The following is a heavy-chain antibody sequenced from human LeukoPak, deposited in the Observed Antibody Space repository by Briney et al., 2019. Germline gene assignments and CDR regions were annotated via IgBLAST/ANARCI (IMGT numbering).Heavy chain of an antibody. D-gene: IGHD4-11*01. CDR2: IIPIFGTA. CDR1: GGTFSSYA. J-gene: IGHJ4*02. Sequence: RASVKVSCKASGGTFSSYAISWVRQAPGQGLEWMGGIIPIFGTANYAQKFQGRVTITADESTSTAYMELSSLRSEDTAVYYCARGHSNYLDYWGQGTLVTVSS. V-gene: IGHV1-69*13. CDR3: ARGHSNYLDY.